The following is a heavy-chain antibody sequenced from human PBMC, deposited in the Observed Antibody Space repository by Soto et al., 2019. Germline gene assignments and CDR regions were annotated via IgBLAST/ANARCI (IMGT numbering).Heavy chain of an antibody. Sequence: EVQLVASGGGLVQPGGSLRLSCVASGIPVSSNYMTWVRQAPGKGLEWVLVLHSGGDTYYANSVKGRFTISRHDSTKTLFLQINSLTAEDTAVYYCARDGPYYYASRMDVWAQGTTVTVSS. J-gene: IGHJ6*02. CDR2: LHSGGDT. CDR1: GIPVSSNY. V-gene: IGHV3-53*04. CDR3: ARDGPYYYASRMDV. D-gene: IGHD3-10*01.